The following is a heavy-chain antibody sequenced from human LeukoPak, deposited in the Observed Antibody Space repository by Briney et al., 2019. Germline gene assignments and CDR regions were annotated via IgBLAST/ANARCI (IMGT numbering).Heavy chain of an antibody. CDR2: IYYSGST. D-gene: IGHD3-9*01. V-gene: IGHV4-30-4*01. J-gene: IGHJ5*02. CDR1: GGSISSGDYY. Sequence: SQTLSLTCTVSGGSISSGDYYWSWIRQPPGKGLEWIGYIYYSGSTNYNPSLKSRVTISVDTSKNQFSLKLSSVTAADTAVYYCARHYYDILTGYYNWFDPWGQGTLVTVSS. CDR3: ARHYYDILTGYYNWFDP.